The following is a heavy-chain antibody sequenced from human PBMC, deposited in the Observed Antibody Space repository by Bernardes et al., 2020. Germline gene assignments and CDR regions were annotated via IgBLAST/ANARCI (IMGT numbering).Heavy chain of an antibody. Sequence: GGSLRLSCAASGFTFSSYSMNWVRQAPGKGLEWVSSISSSSSYIYYADSVKGRFTISRDNAKNSLYLQMNSLRAEDTAVYYCARVGGSPEGCSGGSCHGEEYYFDYWGQGTLVTVSS. CDR3: ARVGGSPEGCSGGSCHGEEYYFDY. J-gene: IGHJ4*02. D-gene: IGHD2-15*01. CDR2: ISSSSSYI. V-gene: IGHV3-21*01. CDR1: GFTFSSYS.